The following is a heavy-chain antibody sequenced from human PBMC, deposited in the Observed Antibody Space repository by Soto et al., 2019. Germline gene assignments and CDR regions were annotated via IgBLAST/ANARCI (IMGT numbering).Heavy chain of an antibody. D-gene: IGHD6-19*01. CDR2: ISYDERNK. CDR1: GFTFTSSSSG. Sequence: QVQLVESGGGVVQPGRSLRLSCAASGFTFTSSSSGMHWVRQAPGKGLEWVAVISYDERNKYYADSVKGRFTISRDNSKNTLYLQMNSLRAEDTAVDYCAKEDSTGYAPHYGMDVWGQGTAVTVSS. V-gene: IGHV3-30*18. J-gene: IGHJ6*02. CDR3: AKEDSTGYAPHYGMDV.